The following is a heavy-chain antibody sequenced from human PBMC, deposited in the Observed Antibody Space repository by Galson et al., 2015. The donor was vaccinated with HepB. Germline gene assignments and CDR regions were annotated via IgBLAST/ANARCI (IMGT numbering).Heavy chain of an antibody. J-gene: IGHJ4*02. CDR3: ARRAGASGGFSFCY. Sequence: SLRLSCAASGFPFSNYAMHWVRQTPGKGLEWMTVILHDAHNRYYADSVEGRFTASRDNSKNTVYLQMNSLRPEDTAMYYCARRAGASGGFSFCYWGQGSLVTVSS. V-gene: IGHV3-30*04. CDR1: GFPFSNYA. D-gene: IGHD3-10*01. CDR2: ILHDAHNR.